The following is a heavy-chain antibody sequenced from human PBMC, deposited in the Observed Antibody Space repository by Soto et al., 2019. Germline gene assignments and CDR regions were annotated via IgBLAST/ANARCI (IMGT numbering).Heavy chain of an antibody. J-gene: IGHJ4*02. D-gene: IGHD2-15*01. CDR2: IYYSGST. V-gene: IGHV4-31*03. CDR3: ARHTPAISISDH. Sequence: PSETLSLTCTVSGGSISSGGYYWSWIRQHPGKGLEWIGYIYYSGSTYYNPSLKSRVTISADTSKNQFSLKLSSVTAADTAVYYCARHTPAISISDHWGQGTLVTVSS. CDR1: GGSISSGGYY.